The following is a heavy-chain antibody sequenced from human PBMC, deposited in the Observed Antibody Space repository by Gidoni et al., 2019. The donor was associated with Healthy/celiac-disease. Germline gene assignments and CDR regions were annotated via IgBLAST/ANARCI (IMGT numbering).Heavy chain of an antibody. Sequence: QVQLVESGGGLVKTGGTRRPACAASGFSFSDDYMSWIRPAPGKGLEWFSYIRSMCIYTNYADSVKCRFTISRDNATNSLYLQMNSLRAEDTAVYYCARDPQFLWFGDHIGDAFDIWGQGTMVTVSS. CDR2: IRSMCIYT. CDR3: ARDPQFLWFGDHIGDAFDI. D-gene: IGHD3-10*01. V-gene: IGHV3-11*05. J-gene: IGHJ3*02. CDR1: GFSFSDDY.